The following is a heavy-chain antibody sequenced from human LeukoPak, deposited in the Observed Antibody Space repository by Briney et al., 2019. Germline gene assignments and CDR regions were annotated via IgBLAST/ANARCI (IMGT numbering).Heavy chain of an antibody. CDR2: ISSSSSYI. V-gene: IGHV3-21*01. Sequence: GGSLRLSCAASGFTFSSYSMNWVRQAPGKGLEWVSSISSSSSYIYYADSVKGRFTISRDNAKNSLYLQMNSLRAEDTAVYYCARDAAGYSSGWYPYYNWFDPWGQGTLVTVSS. CDR3: ARDAAGYSSGWYPYYNWFDP. CDR1: GFTFSSYS. J-gene: IGHJ5*02. D-gene: IGHD6-19*01.